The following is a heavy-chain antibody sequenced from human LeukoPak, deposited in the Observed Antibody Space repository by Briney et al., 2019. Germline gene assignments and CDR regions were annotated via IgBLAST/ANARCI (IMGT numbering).Heavy chain of an antibody. CDR3: ARDFTGFYAFDI. CDR1: GFSFRFYE. V-gene: IGHV3-48*03. Sequence: GGSLRLSCAASGFSFRFYEMNWVRQAPGKGLEWVSYISSSGYNIHYAESVKGRFTISRDNSKNTLYLQMNSLRAEDTAVYYCARDFTGFYAFDIWGQGTMVTVSS. J-gene: IGHJ3*02. D-gene: IGHD3-10*01. CDR2: ISSSGYNI.